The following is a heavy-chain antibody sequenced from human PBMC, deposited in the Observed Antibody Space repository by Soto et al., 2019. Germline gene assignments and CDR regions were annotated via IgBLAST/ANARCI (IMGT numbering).Heavy chain of an antibody. D-gene: IGHD6-19*01. V-gene: IGHV4-30-2*01. Sequence: SETLSLTCAVSGGSISSGGYSWSWIRQPPGKGLEWIGYIYHSGSTYYNPSLKSRVTISVDRSKNQFSLKLSSVTAADTAVYYCRLAGLSYSSGWYSDYWGQGTLVTVSS. CDR2: IYHSGST. CDR3: RLAGLSYSSGWYSDY. J-gene: IGHJ4*02. CDR1: GGSISSGGYS.